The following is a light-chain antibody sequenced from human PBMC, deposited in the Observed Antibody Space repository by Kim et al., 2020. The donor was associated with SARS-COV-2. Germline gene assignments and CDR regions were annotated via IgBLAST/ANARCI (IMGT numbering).Light chain of an antibody. V-gene: IGKV3-20*01. CDR1: QSVTSSF. CDR2: GAS. J-gene: IGKJ2*01. CDR3: QQYGNSPT. Sequence: EIVLTQSPGTLSLSPGERATLSCRASQSVTSSFLAWYQQKPGQAPKLLIYGASSRATGIPDRFSGSGSETDFTLTISRLEPEDFAVYYCQQYGNSPTFGQGTKLEI.